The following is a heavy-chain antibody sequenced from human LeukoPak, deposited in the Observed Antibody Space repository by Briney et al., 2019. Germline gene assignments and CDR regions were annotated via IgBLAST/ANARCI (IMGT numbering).Heavy chain of an antibody. V-gene: IGHV3-30*02. CDR1: GFTFSSYG. CDR2: IRYDGSNK. CDR3: AKDTSSSGYPEYFQH. D-gene: IGHD3-22*01. Sequence: PGGSLRLSCAASGFTFSSYGMHWVRQAPGKGLEWVAFIRYDGSNKYYADTVKGRFTISRDNSKNTLYLQMNSLRAEDTAVYYCAKDTSSSGYPEYFQHWGQGTLDTVSS. J-gene: IGHJ1*01.